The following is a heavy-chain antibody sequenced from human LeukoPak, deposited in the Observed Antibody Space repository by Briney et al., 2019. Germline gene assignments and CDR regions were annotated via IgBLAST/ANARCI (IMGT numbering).Heavy chain of an antibody. J-gene: IGHJ4*02. CDR3: ARDKVPGDY. Sequence: SETLSLTCTVSGDSISPYYWNWIRQPPGKGLEGIGYIYYSGGADYNPALKSRVTISIDTSKNQFSLKLSSVTAADTAVYFCARDKVPGDYWGQGTLVTVSS. CDR2: IYYSGGA. CDR1: GDSISPYY. V-gene: IGHV4-59*01. D-gene: IGHD1-1*01.